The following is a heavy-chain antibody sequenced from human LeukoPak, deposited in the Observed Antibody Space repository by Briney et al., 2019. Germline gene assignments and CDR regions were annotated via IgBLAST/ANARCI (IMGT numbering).Heavy chain of an antibody. D-gene: IGHD2-2*01. V-gene: IGHV1-18*01. CDR2: ISAYNGNT. Sequence: ASVKASCKASGYTFTSYGISWVRQAPGQGLEWMGWISAYNGNTNYAQKLQGRVTMTTDTSTSTAYMELRSLRSDDTAVYYCARDPLAIIVVVPAANYGMDVWGQGTTVTVSS. J-gene: IGHJ6*02. CDR1: GYTFTSYG. CDR3: ARDPLAIIVVVPAANYGMDV.